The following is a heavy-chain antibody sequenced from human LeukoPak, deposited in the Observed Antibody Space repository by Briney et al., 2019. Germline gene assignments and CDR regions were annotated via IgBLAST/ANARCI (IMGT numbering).Heavy chain of an antibody. Sequence: LETLSLTCAVSGYSISSGYYWGWIRQPPGKGLEWIGSIYHSGSTYYNPSLKSRVTISVDTSKNQFSLKLSSVTAADTAVYYCASGYSSSWYSDYFDYWGQGTLVTVSS. D-gene: IGHD6-13*01. CDR2: IYHSGST. CDR1: GYSISSGYY. J-gene: IGHJ4*02. CDR3: ASGYSSSWYSDYFDY. V-gene: IGHV4-38-2*01.